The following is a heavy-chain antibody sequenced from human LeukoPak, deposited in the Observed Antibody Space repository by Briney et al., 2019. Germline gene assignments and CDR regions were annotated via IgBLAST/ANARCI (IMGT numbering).Heavy chain of an antibody. D-gene: IGHD6-19*01. Sequence: GGSLRLSCAVSGFTFSSYAMSWVRQAPGKGLEWVSGISNSGGSKYYADSVKGRFTTSRDNSKNTLYLQMNSLRAEDTAVYYCAKATQWLVGPFDYWGQGTLVIVSS. V-gene: IGHV3-23*01. CDR1: GFTFSSYA. CDR2: ISNSGGSK. J-gene: IGHJ4*02. CDR3: AKATQWLVGPFDY.